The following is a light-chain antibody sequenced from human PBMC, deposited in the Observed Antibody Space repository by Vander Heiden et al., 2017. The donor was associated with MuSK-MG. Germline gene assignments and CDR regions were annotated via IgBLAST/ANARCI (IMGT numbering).Light chain of an antibody. CDR1: QSITSY. CDR2: AAS. Sequence: ILMTHSPSSLSASVGDRVTITCRASQSITSYLNWYQQKPGKAPKLLIYAASSLQSGVPSRFSGSGSGTDFTLTISSLQPEDFATYFCQQSYNAPLTFGGGTKVEIK. CDR3: QQSYNAPLT. J-gene: IGKJ4*01. V-gene: IGKV1-39*01.